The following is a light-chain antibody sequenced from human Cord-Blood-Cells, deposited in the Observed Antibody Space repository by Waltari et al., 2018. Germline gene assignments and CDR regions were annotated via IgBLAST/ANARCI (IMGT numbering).Light chain of an antibody. Sequence: DIQLTQSPSFLSASVGDRVTITCRASQGISSYLAWYQQKPGKAPKLLIYAASTLQSGVPSRFSGSGSGTEFTLKISSLQPEDFATYYCQQLNSYPPTFGPGTKVDIK. CDR3: QQLNSYPPT. J-gene: IGKJ3*01. CDR2: AAS. CDR1: QGISSY. V-gene: IGKV1-9*01.